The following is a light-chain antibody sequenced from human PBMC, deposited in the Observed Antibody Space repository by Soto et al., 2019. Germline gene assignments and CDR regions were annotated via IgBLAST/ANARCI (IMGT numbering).Light chain of an antibody. CDR1: QSVSSSY. CDR3: QQYGSSPPIT. J-gene: IGKJ5*01. CDR2: GAS. V-gene: IGKV3-20*01. Sequence: EIVLTQSPGTLSLSPGERATLSCRASQSVSSSYLAWYQQKPGQAPRLLIYGASSRATGIPDRFSGSGSGTDFTLTISRLEPEDLSVYYCQQYGSSPPITFGQGTRLEL.